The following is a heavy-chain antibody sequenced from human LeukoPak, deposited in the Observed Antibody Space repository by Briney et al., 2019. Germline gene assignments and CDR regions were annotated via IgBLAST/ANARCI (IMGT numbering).Heavy chain of an antibody. CDR3: ARGAHYYDSSGPDY. CDR1: GFTFSSYG. Sequence: GRSLRLSCSASGFTFSSYGMHWVRQAPGKGLEWVAVIWYDGSNKYYADSVKGRFTISRDNSKNTLYLQMNSLRVENTAVYYCARGAHYYDSSGPDYWGQGTLVTVSS. J-gene: IGHJ4*02. CDR2: IWYDGSNK. V-gene: IGHV3-33*01. D-gene: IGHD3-22*01.